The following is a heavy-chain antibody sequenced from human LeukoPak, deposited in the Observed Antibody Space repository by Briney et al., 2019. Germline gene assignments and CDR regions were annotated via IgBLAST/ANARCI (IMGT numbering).Heavy chain of an antibody. Sequence: QTGGSLRLSYAASGFTFSSYWMHWVRQAPGKGLVWVSRINTDGSSTSYADSVKGRFTISRDNAKNTLYLQMNSLRAEDTAVYYCARDRVTTRYYFDYWGQGTLVTVSS. CDR2: INTDGSST. V-gene: IGHV3-74*01. CDR1: GFTFSSYW. CDR3: ARDRVTTRYYFDY. D-gene: IGHD4-17*01. J-gene: IGHJ4*02.